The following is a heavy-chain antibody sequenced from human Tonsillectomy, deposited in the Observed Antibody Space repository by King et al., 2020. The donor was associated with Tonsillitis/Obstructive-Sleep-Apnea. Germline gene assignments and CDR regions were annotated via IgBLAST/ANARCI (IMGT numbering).Heavy chain of an antibody. D-gene: IGHD2-2*01. CDR2: INHSGST. CDR3: AGRGGDYQLPLSFDY. V-gene: IGHV4-34*01. J-gene: IGHJ4*02. CDR1: GGSFSGYY. Sequence: VQLQQWGAGLLKPSETLSLTCAVYGGSFSGYYWSWIRQPPGKGLEWIGEINHSGSTNYNPSLKSRVTISVDTSKNQFSLKLSSVTAADTAVYYWAGRGGDYQLPLSFDYWGQGTLVTVSS.